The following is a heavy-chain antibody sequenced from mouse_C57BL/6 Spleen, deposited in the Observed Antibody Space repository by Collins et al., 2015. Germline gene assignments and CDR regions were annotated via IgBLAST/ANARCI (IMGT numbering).Heavy chain of an antibody. D-gene: IGHD2-5*01. CDR3: ADSNYGRAMEC. CDR1: GYTFTTYG. CDR2: INTYSGVP. J-gene: IGHJ4*01. V-gene: IGHV9-3*01. Sequence: QIQLVQSGPELKKPGETVKISCKASGYTFTTYGMSWVKQAPGKGLKWMGWINTYSGVPTYADDFKGRFAFSLETSASTAYLQINNLKNEDTATYFCADSNYGRAMECWGQGTSVTVSS.